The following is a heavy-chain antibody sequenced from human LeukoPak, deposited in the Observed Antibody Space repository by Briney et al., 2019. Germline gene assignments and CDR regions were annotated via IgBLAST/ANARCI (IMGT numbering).Heavy chain of an antibody. CDR1: GFAFSRYV. CDR2: ISSGGYST. J-gene: IGHJ4*02. V-gene: IGHV3-23*01. Sequence: GGSLRLSCTASGFAFSRYVMNWVPHAPGKGVECVSTISSGGYSTYYTDSVKARFHMPRHNSKNTLYLKMNSLRAEDGPVYHCAKRSLSAPPYSFDYWGQGTLLTVSS. CDR3: AKRSLSAPPYSFDY. D-gene: IGHD2/OR15-2a*01.